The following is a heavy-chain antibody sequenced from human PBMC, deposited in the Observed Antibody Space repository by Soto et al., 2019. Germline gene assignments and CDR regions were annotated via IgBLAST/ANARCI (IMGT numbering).Heavy chain of an antibody. CDR3: ARYSSTWYLAFDI. V-gene: IGHV4-4*07. J-gene: IGHJ3*02. CDR2: VYTSGST. D-gene: IGHD6-13*01. Sequence: QVQLQESGPGLVKPSETLSLTCTGSGGSISSYYWSWIRQPAGKGLEWVGRVYTSGSTSYNPSLKSRVTMSVDTSKDQFSLKLSSVTAADTAVYYCARYSSTWYLAFDIWGQGTMVTVSS. CDR1: GGSISSYY.